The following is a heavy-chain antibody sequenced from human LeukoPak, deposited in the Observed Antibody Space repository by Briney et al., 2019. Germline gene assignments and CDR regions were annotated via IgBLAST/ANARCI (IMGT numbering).Heavy chain of an antibody. D-gene: IGHD6-19*01. V-gene: IGHV4-34*01. J-gene: IGHJ4*02. CDR1: GGSFSGYY. CDR2: INHSGST. Sequence: SETLSLTCAVYGGSFSGYYWSWIRQPPGKGLEWIGEINHSGSTNYNPSLTSRVTISVDTSKNQSSLKLSSVTAADTAVYYCASRTVSGWYNYWGQGTLVTVSS. CDR3: ASRTVSGWYNY.